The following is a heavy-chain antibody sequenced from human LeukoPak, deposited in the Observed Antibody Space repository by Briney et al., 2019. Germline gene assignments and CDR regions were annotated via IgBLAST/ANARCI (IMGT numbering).Heavy chain of an antibody. J-gene: IGHJ5*02. Sequence: GASVKVSCKASGYTFTSYGISWVRQAPGQGLEWMGWISAYNGNTNYAQKLQGRVTMTTDTSTSTVYMELSSLRSEDTAVYYCARRAIRRWWFDPWGQGTLVTVSS. CDR3: ARRAIRRWWFDP. CDR1: GYTFTSYG. V-gene: IGHV1-18*01. D-gene: IGHD4-23*01. CDR2: ISAYNGNT.